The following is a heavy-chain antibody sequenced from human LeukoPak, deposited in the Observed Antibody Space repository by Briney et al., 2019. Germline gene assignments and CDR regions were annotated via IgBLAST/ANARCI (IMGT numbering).Heavy chain of an antibody. Sequence: TGGSLRLSCAASGFAFSSYAMHWVRQAPGKGLEWVAVISYDGSNKYYADSVKGRFTISRDNSKNTLYLQMNSLRAEDTAVYYCARDMKHIAVAGTGAYYYYGMDVWGQGTTVTVSS. V-gene: IGHV3-30-3*01. CDR1: GFAFSSYA. J-gene: IGHJ6*02. CDR3: ARDMKHIAVAGTGAYYYYGMDV. CDR2: ISYDGSNK. D-gene: IGHD6-19*01.